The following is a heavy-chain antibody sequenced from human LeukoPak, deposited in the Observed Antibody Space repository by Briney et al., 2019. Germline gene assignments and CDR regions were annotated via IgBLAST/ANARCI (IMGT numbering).Heavy chain of an antibody. V-gene: IGHV1-69*13. CDR1: GGTFSSYA. D-gene: IGHD2-2*02. CDR2: IIPIFGTA. CDR3: ARSFGYCSSTSCYSYFDY. J-gene: IGHJ4*02. Sequence: RASVKVSCKASGGTFSSYAISWVRQAPGQGLEWMGGIIPIFGTANYAQKFQGRVTITADESTSTAYMELSSLRSEDTAVYYCARSFGYCSSTSCYSYFDYWGRGTLVTVS.